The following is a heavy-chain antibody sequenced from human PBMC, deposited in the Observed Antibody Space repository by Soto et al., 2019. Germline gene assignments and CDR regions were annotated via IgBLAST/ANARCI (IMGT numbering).Heavy chain of an antibody. CDR2: INPSGGST. CDR1: GYTSTSYY. CDR3: ARRVATDEFDY. Sequence: ASVKVSCKASGYTSTSYYMHWVRQAPGQGLEWMGIINPSGGSTSYAQKFQGRVTMTRDTSTSTVYMELSSLRSEDTAVYYCARRVATDEFDYWGQGTLVTVSS. J-gene: IGHJ4*02. V-gene: IGHV1-46*01. D-gene: IGHD5-12*01.